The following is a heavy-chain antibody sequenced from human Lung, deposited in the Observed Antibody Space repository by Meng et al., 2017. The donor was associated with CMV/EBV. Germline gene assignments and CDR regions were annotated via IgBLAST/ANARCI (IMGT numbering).Heavy chain of an antibody. CDR1: GFTFDNYA. J-gene: IGHJ4*02. CDR2: ISWNSDTI. V-gene: IGHV3-9*01. Sequence: SLKISCVASGFTFDNYAMRWVRQAPGKGLEWVSGISWNSDTIDYAASVRGRFTVSRDNAKHSLYLQVNSLRTEDTALYYCAKDSSAWYGGIDFDYWGQGALVTVSS. CDR3: AKDSSAWYGGIDFDY. D-gene: IGHD6-19*01.